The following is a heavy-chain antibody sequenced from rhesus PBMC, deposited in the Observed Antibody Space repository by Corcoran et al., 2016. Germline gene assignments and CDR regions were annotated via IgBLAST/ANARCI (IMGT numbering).Heavy chain of an antibody. Sequence: QLQLQESGPGLVKPSETLSVTCAVSGGSISSSYWSWIRQAPGKGLEWIGYIYGSGSSTNYNPSLKSRVTLSVDTSKNQLSLKLSSVTTADTAVYYCARGAAAGFDYWGQGVLVTVSS. J-gene: IGHJ4*01. V-gene: IGHV4-169*01. D-gene: IGHD6-25*01. CDR1: GGSISSSY. CDR2: IYGSGSST. CDR3: ARGAAAGFDY.